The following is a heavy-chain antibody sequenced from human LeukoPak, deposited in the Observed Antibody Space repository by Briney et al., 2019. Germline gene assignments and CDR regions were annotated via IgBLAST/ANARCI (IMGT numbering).Heavy chain of an antibody. CDR2: ISGSSSLR. V-gene: IGHV3-48*02. D-gene: IGHD1-14*01. CDR1: GFIFSNYG. CDR3: ARGSEHLDNWFDP. J-gene: IGHJ5*02. Sequence: PGGSLRLSCAASGFIFSNYGMNWVRRAPGKGLEGISYISGSSSLRHQADSVKGRFTITRDNAKNLVSLQMSSLRDEETAVYYCARGSEHLDNWFDPWGQGTLVTVSS.